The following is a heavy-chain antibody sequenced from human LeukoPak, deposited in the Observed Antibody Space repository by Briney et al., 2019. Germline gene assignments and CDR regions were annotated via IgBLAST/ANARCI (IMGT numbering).Heavy chain of an antibody. Sequence: GGSLRLSCAASGFTFSSYAMHWVRQAPGKGMEWVAVVWFDENNKYYADSVKGRFTICRDSPNNTVYLQMNSLRAEDTALYYCAKQTGYSSGWYYFDYWGQGTLVTVSS. D-gene: IGHD6-19*01. CDR3: AKQTGYSSGWYYFDY. V-gene: IGHV3-30*02. CDR2: VWFDENNK. J-gene: IGHJ4*02. CDR1: GFTFSSYA.